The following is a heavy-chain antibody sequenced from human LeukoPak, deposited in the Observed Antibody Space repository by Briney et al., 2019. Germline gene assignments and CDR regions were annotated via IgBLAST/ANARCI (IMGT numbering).Heavy chain of an antibody. V-gene: IGHV1-18*01. J-gene: IGHJ4*02. CDR2: ISAYNGNT. D-gene: IGHD3-10*01. CDR3: ARERGGYYGSGEEYYFDY. CDR1: GYTFTSYG. Sequence: ASVKVSCKASGYTFTSYGISWVRQAPGQGLEWMGWISAYNGNTNYAQKLQGRVTMTTDTSTSTAYMELRSLRSDDTAVYYCARERGGYYGSGEEYYFDYWGQGTLVTVSS.